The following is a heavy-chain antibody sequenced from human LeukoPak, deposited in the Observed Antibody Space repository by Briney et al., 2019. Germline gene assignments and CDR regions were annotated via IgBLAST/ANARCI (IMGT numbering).Heavy chain of an antibody. D-gene: IGHD3-16*02. Sequence: GGSLRLSCATSGFNFDRYTIHWVRQAPGKGLEWVSLAGWAGGTTFYSDSVRGRFTISRDNAKNSLYLQMNSLRAEDTAVYYCARDDYVWGSYRPFDYWGQGTLVTVSS. V-gene: IGHV3-43*01. CDR2: AGWAGGTT. CDR1: GFNFDRYT. CDR3: ARDDYVWGSYRPFDY. J-gene: IGHJ4*02.